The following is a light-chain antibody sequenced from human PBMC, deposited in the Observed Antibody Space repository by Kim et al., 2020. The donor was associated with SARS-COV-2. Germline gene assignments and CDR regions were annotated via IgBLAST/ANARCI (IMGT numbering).Light chain of an antibody. V-gene: IGLV3-1*01. Sequence: SYELTQPPSVSVSPGQTASITCSGDNLGDKFVGWYQQKPGQSPVLVIYQDTKRPSGISERFSGSNSGNTATLTISGTQAMVEADYYCQAWDRSTVVFGGG. CDR3: QAWDRSTVV. CDR1: NLGDKF. J-gene: IGLJ2*01. CDR2: QDT.